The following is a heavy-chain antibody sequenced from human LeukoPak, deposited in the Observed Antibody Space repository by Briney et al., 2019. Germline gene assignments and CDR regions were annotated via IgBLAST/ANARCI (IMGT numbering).Heavy chain of an antibody. Sequence: GGSLRLSCAASGFTLSSYAIHWVRQAPGKGLEWVAVISYDGSNKYYADSVKGRFTISRDNSKNTLYLQMNSLRAEDTAVYYCARAGIAAAGMGNWFDPWGQGTLVTVSS. J-gene: IGHJ5*02. CDR2: ISYDGSNK. CDR1: GFTLSSYA. D-gene: IGHD6-13*01. CDR3: ARAGIAAAGMGNWFDP. V-gene: IGHV3-30-3*01.